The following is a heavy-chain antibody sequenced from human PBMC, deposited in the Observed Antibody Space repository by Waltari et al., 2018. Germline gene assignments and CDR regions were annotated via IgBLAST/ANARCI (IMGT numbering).Heavy chain of an antibody. V-gene: IGHV4-61*02. J-gene: IGHJ3*02. D-gene: IGHD2-15*01. CDR3: ASVYCSGGSCYEFDAFDI. Sequence: QVQLQESGPGLVKPSQTLSLTCTVSGGSISSGSYYWSWIRQPAGKGLEWIGRIYTSGSTNSNPSLKSRVTISVDTSKNQFSLKLSSVTAADTAVYYCASVYCSGGSCYEFDAFDIWGQGTMVTVSS. CDR1: GGSISSGSYY. CDR2: IYTSGST.